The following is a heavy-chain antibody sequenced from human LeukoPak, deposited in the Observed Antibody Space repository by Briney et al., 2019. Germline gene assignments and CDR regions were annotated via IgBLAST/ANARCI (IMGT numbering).Heavy chain of an antibody. D-gene: IGHD2-2*01. J-gene: IGHJ6*02. Sequence: GGSLRLSCADSGFTLSRYRMSWVRHAPGEGLEWVANIKQDGSEKYYVDSVKGRFTVSRDNAKNSLHLQMNSLRAEDTAVYYCARDNRDIVVVPAATGDYYYYGMDVWGQGTTVTVSS. CDR3: ARDNRDIVVVPAATGDYYYYGMDV. V-gene: IGHV3-7*05. CDR1: GFTLSRYR. CDR2: IKQDGSEK.